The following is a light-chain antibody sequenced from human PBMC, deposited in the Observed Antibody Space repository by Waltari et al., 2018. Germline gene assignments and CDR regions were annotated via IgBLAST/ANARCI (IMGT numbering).Light chain of an antibody. CDR3: AAWDASLNGPV. J-gene: IGLJ2*01. V-gene: IGLV1-44*01. Sequence: QSVLTQPPSASGTPGQRVTLACSGISSHIRSHPVTWYQQLPGTAPKLPIYSNNQRPSGVPDRFSGSKSGTSASLAISGLQSEDEADYYCAAWDASLNGPVFAGGTKLTVL. CDR1: SSHIRSHP. CDR2: SNN.